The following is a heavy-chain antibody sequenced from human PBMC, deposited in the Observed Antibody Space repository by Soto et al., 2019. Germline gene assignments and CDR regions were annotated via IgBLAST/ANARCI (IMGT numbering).Heavy chain of an antibody. V-gene: IGHV1-69*01. J-gene: IGHJ4*02. D-gene: IGHD2-8*01. CDR2: IIPIFGTA. Sequence: QVQLVQSGAEVKKPGSSVKVSCKASGGTFSSYAISWVRQAPGQGLEWMGGIIPIFGTANYAQKFQGRVTITADESTSKAYMELSSLRSEDTSVYYCARDIVLSESPTLPYYFDYWGQGTLVTVSS. CDR1: GGTFSSYA. CDR3: ARDIVLSESPTLPYYFDY.